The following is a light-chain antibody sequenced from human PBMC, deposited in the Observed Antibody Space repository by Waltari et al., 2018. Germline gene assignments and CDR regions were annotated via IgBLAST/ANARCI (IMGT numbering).Light chain of an antibody. J-gene: IGKJ2*01. CDR2: GAS. CDR1: QSVSSN. V-gene: IGKV3-15*01. CDR3: QQYNNWPPYT. Sequence: EIVMTQSPATRSVSPGERATLSCRASQSVSSNLAWYQQKPGQAPRLLIYGASPRATGIPARFSGSGSGTEFTLTISSLQSEDFAVYYCQQYNNWPPYTFGQGTTLEIK.